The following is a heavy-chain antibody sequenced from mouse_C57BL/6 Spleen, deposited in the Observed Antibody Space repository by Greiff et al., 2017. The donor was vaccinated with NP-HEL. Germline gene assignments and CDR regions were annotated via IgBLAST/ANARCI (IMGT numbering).Heavy chain of an antibody. J-gene: IGHJ1*03. D-gene: IGHD1-1*01. V-gene: IGHV3-6*01. Sequence: VQLKESGPGLVKPSQSLSLTCSVTGYSITSGYYWNWIRQFPGNKLEWMGYISYDGSNNYNPSLKNRISITRDTSKNQFFLKLNSVTTEDTATYYCARAYGPWYFDVWGTGTTVTVSS. CDR3: ARAYGPWYFDV. CDR2: ISYDGSN. CDR1: GYSITSGYY.